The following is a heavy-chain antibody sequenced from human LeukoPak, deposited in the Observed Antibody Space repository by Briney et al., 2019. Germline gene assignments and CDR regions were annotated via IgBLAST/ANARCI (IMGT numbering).Heavy chain of an antibody. CDR3: ARGQWLDNS. CDR2: INHSGET. V-gene: IGHV4-34*01. Sequence: SETLSLTCAVYGGSLSDHYWSWIRRPPGMGLEWIGEINHSGETKYNPSLKSRVAMSVDTSKNQFSLELRSVTAADTAMYYCARGQWLDNSWGQGTLVTVSS. CDR1: GGSLSDHY. J-gene: IGHJ4*02. D-gene: IGHD6-19*01.